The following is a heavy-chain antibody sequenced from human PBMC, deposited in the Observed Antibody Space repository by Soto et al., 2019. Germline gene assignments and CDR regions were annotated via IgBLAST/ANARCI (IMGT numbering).Heavy chain of an antibody. CDR3: ARGAYCGGDCWEWFDP. J-gene: IGHJ5*02. D-gene: IGHD2-21*02. CDR1: GGTFSSYA. V-gene: IGHV1-69*06. CDR2: IIPIFGTA. Sequence: QVQLVQSGAEVKKPGSSVKVSCKASGGTFSSYAISWVRQAPGQGLEWMGGIIPIFGTANYAQKFQGRVTINADKSTSTAYMELRSLRSEDTAGYYCARGAYCGGDCWEWFDPWGQGTLVTVSS.